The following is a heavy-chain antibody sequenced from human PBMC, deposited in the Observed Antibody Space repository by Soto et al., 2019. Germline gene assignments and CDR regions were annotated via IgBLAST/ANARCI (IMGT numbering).Heavy chain of an antibody. J-gene: IGHJ4*02. CDR1: GGSISSYY. D-gene: IGHD6-13*01. CDR2: IYYSGST. CDR3: ARDDEGGIATY. Sequence: SETLSLTCTVSGGSISSYYWSWIRQPPGKGLEWIGYIYYSGSTNYNPSLKSRVTISVDTSKNQFSLKLSSVTAADTAVYYCARDDEGGIATYWGQGTLVTVSS. V-gene: IGHV4-59*01.